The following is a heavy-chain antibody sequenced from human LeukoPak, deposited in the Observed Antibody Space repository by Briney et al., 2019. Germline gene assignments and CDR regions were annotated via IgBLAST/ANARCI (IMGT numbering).Heavy chain of an antibody. J-gene: IGHJ6*02. CDR1: GGSFSGYY. CDR2: INHSGST. D-gene: IGHD6-6*01. V-gene: IGHV4-34*01. Sequence: SETLSLTCAVYGGSFSGYYWSWIRQPPGKGLEWIGEINHSGSTNYNPSLKSRVTISVDTSKNQFSLKLSSVTAADTAVYYCARGPGQLANYYYYGMDVWGQGTTVTVSS. CDR3: ARGPGQLANYYYYGMDV.